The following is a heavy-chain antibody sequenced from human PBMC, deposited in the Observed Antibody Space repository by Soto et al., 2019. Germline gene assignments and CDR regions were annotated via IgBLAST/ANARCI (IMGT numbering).Heavy chain of an antibody. V-gene: IGHV4-39*01. CDR1: GGSVSSSTYY. CDR3: ARQEVRAWRRFHP. CDR2: IYYSGIT. Sequence: PSETLSLTCTVSGGSVSSSTYYWGWIPQRPGKGLEWIVTIYYSGITYSNPSLQSRITISVDTSKNQFSLRLSFVTAADAAFYFCARQEVRAWRRFHPWGQGTLVTVSS. J-gene: IGHJ5*02.